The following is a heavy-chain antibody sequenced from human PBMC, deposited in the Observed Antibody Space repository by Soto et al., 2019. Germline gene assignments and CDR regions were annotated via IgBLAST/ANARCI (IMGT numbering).Heavy chain of an antibody. CDR2: INHSGST. Sequence: PSETLSLTCAVYGGSFSGYYWSWIRQPPGKGLEWIGEINHSGSTNYNPSLKSRVTISVDTSKNQFSLKLSSVTAADTAVYYCARGRGRIQFYYMDVWGKGTTVTVSS. V-gene: IGHV4-34*01. CDR1: GGSFSGYY. CDR3: ARGRGRIQFYYMDV. D-gene: IGHD4-4*01. J-gene: IGHJ6*03.